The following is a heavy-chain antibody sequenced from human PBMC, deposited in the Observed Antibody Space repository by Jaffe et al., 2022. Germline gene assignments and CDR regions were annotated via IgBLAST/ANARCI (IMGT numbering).Heavy chain of an antibody. CDR3: ARADCSSTSSAQQGLCWFDP. CDR1: GFTFSSYS. D-gene: IGHD2-2*01. Sequence: EVQLVESGGGLVKPGGSLRLSCAASGFTFSSYSMNWVRQAPGKGLEWVSSISSSSSYIYYADSVKGRFTISRDNAKNSLYLQMNSLRAEDTAVYYCARADCSSTSSAQQGLCWFDPWGQGTLVTVSS. CDR2: ISSSSSYI. V-gene: IGHV3-21*01. J-gene: IGHJ5*02.